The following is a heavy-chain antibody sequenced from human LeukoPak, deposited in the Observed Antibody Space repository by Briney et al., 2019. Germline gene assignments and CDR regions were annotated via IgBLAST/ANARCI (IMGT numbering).Heavy chain of an antibody. V-gene: IGHV4-4*07. J-gene: IGHJ4*02. CDR3: ARVSPPVEMATIWSNFDY. D-gene: IGHD5-12*01. CDR2: IYTSGST. CDR1: GGSISSYY. Sequence: SETLSLTCTVSGGSISSYYWSWIRQPAGKGLEWIGRIYTSGSTNYNPSLKSRVTMSVDTSKNQFSLKLSSVTAADTAVYYCARVSPPVEMATIWSNFDYWGQGTLVTVSS.